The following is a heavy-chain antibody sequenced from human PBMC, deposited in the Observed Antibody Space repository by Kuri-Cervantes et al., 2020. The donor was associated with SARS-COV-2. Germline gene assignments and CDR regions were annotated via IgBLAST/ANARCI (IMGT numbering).Heavy chain of an antibody. Sequence: GESLKISCAASGFNFSRTDMHWVRQAPGKGLEWVAVISHDGKNKKCIASGKGRFTISRDNYQNTLYPHMKSLRSEDTAMYYCAKDRVGVQDFWGQGTLVTVSS. D-gene: IGHD2-21*01. V-gene: IGHV3-30*18. CDR3: AKDRVGVQDF. CDR1: GFNFSRTD. J-gene: IGHJ4*02. CDR2: ISHDGKNK.